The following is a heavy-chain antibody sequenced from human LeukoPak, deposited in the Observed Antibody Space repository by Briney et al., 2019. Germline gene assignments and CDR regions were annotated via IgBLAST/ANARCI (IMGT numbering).Heavy chain of an antibody. CDR3: ARDSYYYDSSGYSSH. CDR2: IYHSGST. Sequence: SETLSLTCTVSGYSISTGYYWGWIRQPPGKGLEWIGNIYHSGSTYSNPSHKSRVTISVDTSKNQFSLKLSSVTAADTAVYYCARDSYYYDSSGYSSHWGQGTMVTVSS. V-gene: IGHV4-38-2*02. CDR1: GYSISTGYY. J-gene: IGHJ3*01. D-gene: IGHD3-22*01.